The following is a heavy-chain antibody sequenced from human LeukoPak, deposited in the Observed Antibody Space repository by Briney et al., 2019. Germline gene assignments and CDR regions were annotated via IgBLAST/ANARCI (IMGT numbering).Heavy chain of an antibody. CDR3: ARVVTMIRGVIIVYCMDV. J-gene: IGHJ6*04. CDR1: GGSFSGYY. D-gene: IGHD3-10*01. Sequence: SETLSLTCAVYGGSFSGYYWSWIRQPPGKGLEWIGEINHSGSTNYTPPLTSRVTLSVDTSMNQVALKLSSVAAGGTAVYYSARVVTMIRGVIIVYCMDVWGKGTTVSVSS. V-gene: IGHV4-34*01. CDR2: INHSGST.